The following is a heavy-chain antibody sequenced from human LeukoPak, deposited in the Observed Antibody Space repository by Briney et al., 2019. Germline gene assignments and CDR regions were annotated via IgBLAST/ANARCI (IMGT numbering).Heavy chain of an antibody. CDR3: ARVRDSSGWFEDAFDI. V-gene: IGHV3-66*01. D-gene: IGHD6-19*01. CDR1: GFTVSSNY. CDR2: IYSGGST. J-gene: IGHJ3*02. Sequence: PGGSLRLSCAASGFTVSSNYTSWVRQAPGKGLEWVSVIYSGGSTYYADSVKGRFTISRDNSKNTLYLQMNSLRAEDTAVYYCARVRDSSGWFEDAFDIWGQGTMVTVSS.